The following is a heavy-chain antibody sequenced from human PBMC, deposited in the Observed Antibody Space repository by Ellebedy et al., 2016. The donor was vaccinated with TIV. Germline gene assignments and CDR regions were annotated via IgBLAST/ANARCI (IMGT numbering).Heavy chain of an antibody. CDR3: ARRRYYGSGSYFDP. CDR2: IYYSGST. J-gene: IGHJ5*02. CDR1: GGSISSYY. Sequence: MPSETLSLTCTVSGGSISSYYWSWIRQPPGKGLEWIVYIYYSGSTNYNPSLKSRVTISVDTSKNQFSLELSYVTAADTAVYYCARRRYYGSGSYFDPWGQGTLVTVSS. D-gene: IGHD3-10*01. V-gene: IGHV4-59*08.